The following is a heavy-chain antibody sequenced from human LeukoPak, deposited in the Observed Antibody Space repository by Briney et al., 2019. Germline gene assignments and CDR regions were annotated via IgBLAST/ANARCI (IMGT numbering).Heavy chain of an antibody. CDR3: ARGPHDYSNYYYYGMDV. Sequence: GGSLRLSCAASGFTVSSNYMSWVRQAPGKGLEWGSVIYSGGSTYYADTVKGRFTISRDNSKNTLYLQMNSLRAEDTAVYYCARGPHDYSNYYYYGMDVWGQGTTVTVSS. CDR1: GFTVSSNY. CDR2: IYSGGST. D-gene: IGHD4-4*01. J-gene: IGHJ6*02. V-gene: IGHV3-53*01.